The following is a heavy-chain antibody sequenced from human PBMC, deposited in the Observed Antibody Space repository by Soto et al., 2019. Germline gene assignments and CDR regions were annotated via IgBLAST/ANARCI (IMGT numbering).Heavy chain of an antibody. Sequence: SETLSLTCTVSGVSISSYYWNWIRQPPGKGLEWIGYIYSNGSTNSNPSLKSRVTISIGTSKHQFSLTLNSVTAADTAVYYCARLPPIAAAGHYYFGMDVWGQGTTVTVSS. D-gene: IGHD6-13*01. CDR1: GVSISSYY. V-gene: IGHV4-59*08. J-gene: IGHJ6*02. CDR3: ARLPPIAAAGHYYFGMDV. CDR2: IYSNGST.